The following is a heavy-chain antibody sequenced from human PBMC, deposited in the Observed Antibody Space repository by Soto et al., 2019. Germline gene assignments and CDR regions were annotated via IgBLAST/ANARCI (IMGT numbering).Heavy chain of an antibody. CDR1: GFTFSSYW. V-gene: IGHV3-7*01. CDR3: ATEVWVYYDFWSGYSDY. D-gene: IGHD3-3*01. Sequence: GGSLRLSCAASGFTFSSYWMSWVRQAPGKGLEWVANIKEDGSDMYYLDSVKGRFTISRDNAKNSLYLQMNSLRAEDTAVYYCATEVWVYYDFWSGYSDYWGQGTLVTVS. CDR2: IKEDGSDM. J-gene: IGHJ4*02.